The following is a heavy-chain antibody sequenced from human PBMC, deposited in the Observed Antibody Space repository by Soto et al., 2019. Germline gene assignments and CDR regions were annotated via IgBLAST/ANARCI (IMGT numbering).Heavy chain of an antibody. D-gene: IGHD2-15*01. V-gene: IGHV4-59*01. CDR2: IYYSGST. Sequence: SETLSLTCTVSGDSISSYYWSWIRQPPGKGLEWIGYIYYSGSTNYNPSLKSRVTISVDTSKNQFSLKLSPVTAADTAVYYCAREGFCGGGACSAPFDYWGQGTLVTVSS. CDR3: AREGFCGGGACSAPFDY. CDR1: GDSISSYY. J-gene: IGHJ4*02.